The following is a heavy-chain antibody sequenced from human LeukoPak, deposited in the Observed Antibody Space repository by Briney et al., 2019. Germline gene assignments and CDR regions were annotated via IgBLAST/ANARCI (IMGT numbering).Heavy chain of an antibody. Sequence: ASVKVSCKASGYTFTSYGISWVRQAPGQGLEWMGWISAYNGNTNYAQKLQGRVTMTTDTSTSTAYMELRSLRSDYTAVYYCARRSQEQQLVLYYYYYMDVWGKGTTVTVSS. J-gene: IGHJ6*03. D-gene: IGHD6-13*01. V-gene: IGHV1-18*01. CDR1: GYTFTSYG. CDR2: ISAYNGNT. CDR3: ARRSQEQQLVLYYYYYMDV.